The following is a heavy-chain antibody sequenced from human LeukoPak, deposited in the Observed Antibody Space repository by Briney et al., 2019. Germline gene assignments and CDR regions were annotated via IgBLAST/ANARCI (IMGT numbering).Heavy chain of an antibody. CDR2: MNTNSGNT. CDR1: GYTFTSYG. D-gene: IGHD2-2*01. Sequence: ASVKVSCKASGYTFTSYGISWVRQAPGQGLEWMGWMNTNSGNTGHAQKFQGRLTMTRDTSTNTAYMELSSLRSEDTAVYYCARGGDIAVVPAAMVGPWGQGTLVTVSS. J-gene: IGHJ5*02. V-gene: IGHV1-8*02. CDR3: ARGGDIAVVPAAMVGP.